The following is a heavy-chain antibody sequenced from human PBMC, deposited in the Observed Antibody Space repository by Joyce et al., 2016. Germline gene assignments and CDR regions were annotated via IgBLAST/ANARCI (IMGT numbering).Heavy chain of an antibody. CDR3: AREGYAGVQH. CDR1: GFTFSTYT. D-gene: IGHD2-2*01. V-gene: IGHV3-30*04. Sequence: QVQLVESGGGVVQPGRSLRLSCVVSGFTFSTYTRHWVRHAPVKHLEWVGFISYDGSNKYYADSVNVRITISRDNSKNTLYLQMNSLRVDDTAVYYCAREGYAGVQHWGQGTLVTVS. J-gene: IGHJ1*01. CDR2: ISYDGSNK.